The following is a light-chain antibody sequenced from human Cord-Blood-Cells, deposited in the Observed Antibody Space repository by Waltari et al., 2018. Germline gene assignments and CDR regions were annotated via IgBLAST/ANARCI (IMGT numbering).Light chain of an antibody. CDR1: ALPKKY. J-gene: IGLJ3*02. CDR2: KDS. CDR3: LSADSSGTWV. Sequence: SYELTQPPSASVSLGPMARITCSGEALPKKYAYWYQQKPGQFPVLVIYKDSERPSGIPERFSGSGSGTIVTLTISGVQAEDEADYYCLSADSSGTWVFGGGTKLTVL. V-gene: IGLV3-16*01.